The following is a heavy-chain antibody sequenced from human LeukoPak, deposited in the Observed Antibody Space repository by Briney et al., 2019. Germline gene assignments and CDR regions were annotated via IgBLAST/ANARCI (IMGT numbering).Heavy chain of an antibody. J-gene: IGHJ4*02. Sequence: GGSLRLSCAASGFTFSSYSMRWVRQAPGKGLEWVSFISTSSSYIYYVDSVKGRFTISRDNAKNSLYLQMDSLRVEDTAIYYCARDPRTVRIWGQGTLVTVSS. CDR3: ARDPRTVRI. CDR2: ISTSSSYI. V-gene: IGHV3-21*01. CDR1: GFTFSSYS. D-gene: IGHD1-1*01.